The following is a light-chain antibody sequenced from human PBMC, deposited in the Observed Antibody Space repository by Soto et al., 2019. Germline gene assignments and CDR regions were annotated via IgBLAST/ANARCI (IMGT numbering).Light chain of an antibody. Sequence: EIVLTQSPATLSLSPGERATLSCGASQTASSSYLAWYQQKPGLAPRLLIYDASSRATGIPDRFSGSGSGTDFTLTISRLEPEDFAVYYCQQYSTSPTFGGGTKVDIK. V-gene: IGKV3D-20*01. J-gene: IGKJ4*01. CDR1: QTASSSY. CDR3: QQYSTSPT. CDR2: DAS.